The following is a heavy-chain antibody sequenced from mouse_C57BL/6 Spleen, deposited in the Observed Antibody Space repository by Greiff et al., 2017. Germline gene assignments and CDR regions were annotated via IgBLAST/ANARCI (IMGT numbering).Heavy chain of an antibody. CDR2: ISSGGSYT. J-gene: IGHJ3*01. V-gene: IGHV5-6*01. CDR1: GFTFSSYG. Sequence: EVHLVESGGDLVKPGGSLKLSCAASGFTFSSYGMSWVRQTPDKRLEWVATISSGGSYTYYPDSVKGRFTISRDNAKNTLYLQMSSLKSEDTAMYYCARDGVTTAFAYWGQGTLVTVSA. CDR3: ARDGVTTAFAY. D-gene: IGHD2-2*01.